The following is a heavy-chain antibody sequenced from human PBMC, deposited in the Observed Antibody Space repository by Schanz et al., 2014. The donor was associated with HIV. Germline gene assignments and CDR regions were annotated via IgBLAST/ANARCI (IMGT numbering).Heavy chain of an antibody. CDR1: GFTFSSYG. D-gene: IGHD1-26*01. Sequence: QVHLVESGGGVAQPGRSLRLSCATSGFTFSSYGMHWVRQAPGKGLEWVAVIWYDGSNKYYADSVKGRFTISRDNSKNTLYLQMNSLTPEDTAVYYCARDKKSGNNDGGFDPWGQGTLVTVSS. J-gene: IGHJ5*02. V-gene: IGHV3-33*01. CDR2: IWYDGSNK. CDR3: ARDKKSGNNDGGFDP.